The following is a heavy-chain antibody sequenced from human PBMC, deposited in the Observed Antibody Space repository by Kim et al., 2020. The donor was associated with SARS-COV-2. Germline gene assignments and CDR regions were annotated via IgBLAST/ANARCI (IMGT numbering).Heavy chain of an antibody. Sequence: ASVKVSCKASGYTFTSYDINWVRQATGQGLEWMGWMNPNSGNTGYAQKFQGRVTMTRNTSISTAYMELSSLRSEDTAVYYCARGLRIPQQLVSYWFDPWGQGTLVTVSS. CDR3: ARGLRIPQQLVSYWFDP. V-gene: IGHV1-8*01. CDR2: MNPNSGNT. J-gene: IGHJ5*02. D-gene: IGHD6-13*01. CDR1: GYTFTSYD.